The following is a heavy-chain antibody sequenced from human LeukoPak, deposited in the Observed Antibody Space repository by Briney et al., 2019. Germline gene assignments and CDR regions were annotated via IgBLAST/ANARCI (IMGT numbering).Heavy chain of an antibody. J-gene: IGHJ4*02. CDR3: AKDGYSSSWYGEFDY. Sequence: GGSLRLSCAASGFTFSSYGMHWVRQAPGKGLEWVALIRYDGSNKYYADSVKGRFTISRDNSKNTLYLQMNSLRAEDTAVYYCAKDGYSSSWYGEFDYWGQGTLVTVSS. CDR2: IRYDGSNK. CDR1: GFTFSSYG. D-gene: IGHD6-13*01. V-gene: IGHV3-30*02.